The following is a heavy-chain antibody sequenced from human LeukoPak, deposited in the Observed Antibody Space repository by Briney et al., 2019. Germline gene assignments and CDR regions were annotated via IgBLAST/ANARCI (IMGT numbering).Heavy chain of an antibody. CDR2: IGTSSSYI. D-gene: IGHD3-9*01. J-gene: IGHJ5*02. V-gene: IGHV3-21*04. Sequence: GGSLRLSCAASGFTFSSYSMNWVRQAPGKGLEWVSSIGTSSSYIYYADSVKGRFTISRDNAKNSLYLQMNSLRAEDTAVYYCATDQRVLRYFDWLLYATPGGFDPWGQGTLVTVSS. CDR1: GFTFSSYS. CDR3: ATDQRVLRYFDWLLYATPGGFDP.